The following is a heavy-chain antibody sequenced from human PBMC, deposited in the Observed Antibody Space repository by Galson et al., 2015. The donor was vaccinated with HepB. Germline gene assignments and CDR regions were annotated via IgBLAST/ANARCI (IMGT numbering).Heavy chain of an antibody. CDR3: AKDIYFRMDV. CDR2: INNGGGSS. J-gene: IGHJ6*02. V-gene: IGHV3-23*01. Sequence: SLRLSCAASGFTFSTHTMSWVRQAPGKGLEWVSAINNGGGSSYMDSVKGRFTISRDNSKNTLYLQMNSLRAEDTAVCYCAKDIYFRMDVWGQGTTVTVSS. CDR1: GFTFSTHT.